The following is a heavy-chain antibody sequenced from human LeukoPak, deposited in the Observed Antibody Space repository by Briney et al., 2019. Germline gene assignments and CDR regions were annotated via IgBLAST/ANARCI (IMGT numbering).Heavy chain of an antibody. J-gene: IGHJ3*01. CDR3: ARGFAPDF. CDR2: TYYRSKWYY. D-gene: IGHD2-21*01. Sequence: SQTLSLICDISGDTVSSNSAAWNWISQSPSRGFEWLGRTYYRSKWYYDYAVSVKSRITISPDTSKNQFSLQLISVTADDTAAYYCARGFAPDFWGQGTMVTVSS. V-gene: IGHV6-1*01. CDR1: GDTVSSNSAA.